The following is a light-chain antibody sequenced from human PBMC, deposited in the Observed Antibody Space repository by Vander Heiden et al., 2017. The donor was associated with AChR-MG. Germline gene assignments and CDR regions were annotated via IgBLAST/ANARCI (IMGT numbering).Light chain of an antibody. CDR1: RSNIGNNF. CDR2: RNN. J-gene: IGLJ2*01. CDR3: ASWDDDVIGLL. Sequence: QSVLTQAPSRSGTAGQRVTVSCSGSRSNIGNNFVYWYQQVAGVAPKLLIYRNNQRPSGVPDRFSGSKSGTSASLAISDLRSEDEAAYYCASWDDDVIGLLFGGGTQVTVL. V-gene: IGLV1-47*01.